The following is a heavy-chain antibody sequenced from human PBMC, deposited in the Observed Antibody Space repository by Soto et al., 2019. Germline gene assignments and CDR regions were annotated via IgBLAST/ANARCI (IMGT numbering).Heavy chain of an antibody. J-gene: IGHJ5*02. Sequence: QVQLQESGPGLVKPSQTLSLTCTVSGGSISSGGYYWSWIRQHPGKGLEWIGYIYYTGSAYYNPSLESRVTISVDTSKNQFSLKLSSVTAADTAVYYSARFGSSSWNWFDPWGQGTLVTVSS. CDR1: GGSISSGGYY. CDR3: ARFGSSSWNWFDP. CDR2: IYYTGSA. V-gene: IGHV4-31*03. D-gene: IGHD6-6*01.